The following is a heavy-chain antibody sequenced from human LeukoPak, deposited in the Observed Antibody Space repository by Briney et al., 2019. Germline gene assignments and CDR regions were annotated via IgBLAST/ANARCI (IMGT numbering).Heavy chain of an antibody. V-gene: IGHV4-4*08. CDR1: GGSISSYY. CDR3: ARGLLGTMVRGVTFYYGMDV. Sequence: SETLSLTCTVSGGSISSYYWSWIRQPPGKGLEWIGYIYTSGSTNYNPSLKSRVTMSVDTSKKQIYLKLNSVTAADTAMYYCARGLLGTMVRGVTFYYGMDVWGQGTTVTVSS. D-gene: IGHD3-10*01. CDR2: IYTSGST. J-gene: IGHJ6*02.